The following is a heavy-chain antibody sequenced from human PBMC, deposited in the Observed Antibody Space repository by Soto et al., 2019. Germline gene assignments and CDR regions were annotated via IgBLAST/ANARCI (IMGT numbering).Heavy chain of an antibody. CDR2: IYYSGST. V-gene: IGHV4-59*01. J-gene: IGHJ1*01. CDR3: ARGTKYYYDSSGLFAPAEYFQH. D-gene: IGHD3-22*01. CDR1: GGSISNYY. Sequence: SETLSLTCTVSGGSISNYYWSWVRQPPGKGLEWIGYIYYSGSTNYNPSLKSRVTISVDTSKNQFSLKLSSVTAADTAVYYCARGTKYYYDSSGLFAPAEYFQHWGQGTLVTVSS.